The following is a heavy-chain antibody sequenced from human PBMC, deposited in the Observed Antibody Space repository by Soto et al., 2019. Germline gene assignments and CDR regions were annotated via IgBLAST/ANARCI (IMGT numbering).Heavy chain of an antibody. CDR2: IIPIFGTA. Sequence: SVKVSCKASGGTFSSYAISWVRQAPGQGLEWMGGIIPIFGTANYAQKFQGRVTITADKSTSTAYMELSSLRSEDTAVYYCARMGGITIFGVDTYYYYGMDVWGQGTTVTVS. J-gene: IGHJ6*02. V-gene: IGHV1-69*06. CDR1: GGTFSSYA. D-gene: IGHD3-3*01. CDR3: ARMGGITIFGVDTYYYYGMDV.